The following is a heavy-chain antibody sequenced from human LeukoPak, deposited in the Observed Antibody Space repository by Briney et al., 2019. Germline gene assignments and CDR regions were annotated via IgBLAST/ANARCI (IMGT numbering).Heavy chain of an antibody. CDR2: IYTSGST. Sequence: SETLSLTCTVSGGSISSYYWSWIRQPAGQGLEWIGRIYTSGSTNNNPSLKSRVTMSLDTSKNQFSLKLSSVTAADTAVYYCARHQSAMVTIWDYWGQGTLVTVSS. D-gene: IGHD5-18*01. CDR1: GGSISSYY. V-gene: IGHV4-4*07. J-gene: IGHJ4*02. CDR3: ARHQSAMVTIWDY.